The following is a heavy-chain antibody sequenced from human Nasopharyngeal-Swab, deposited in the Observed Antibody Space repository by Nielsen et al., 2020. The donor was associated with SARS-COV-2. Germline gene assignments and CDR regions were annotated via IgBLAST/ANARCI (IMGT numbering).Heavy chain of an antibody. Sequence: GGSLRLSCAASGFTVTSSYMSWVRQAPGKGLEWVSVIYSGGSTYYGDSVKGRFTISRENAKNSLYLQMNSLRAGDTAVYYCARAAFGGTFYYYYGMDVWGQGTTVTVSS. D-gene: IGHD3-16*01. V-gene: IGHV3-53*01. CDR1: GFTVTSSY. J-gene: IGHJ6*02. CDR3: ARAAFGGTFYYYYGMDV. CDR2: IYSGGST.